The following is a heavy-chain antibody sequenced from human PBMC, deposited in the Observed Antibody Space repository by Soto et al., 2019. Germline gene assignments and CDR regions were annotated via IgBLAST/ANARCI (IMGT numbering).Heavy chain of an antibody. CDR2: IHGGDSNT. CDR1: GYIFTSYW. Sequence: GESLKISCRGSGYIFTSYWIGWVRQMPGKGLEWMGIIHGGDSNTRYSPSFEGQVTISTDKSISTAYLQWSSLKASDTAMYYCARRGTYSSGWDYWGQGTLVTVSS. J-gene: IGHJ4*02. CDR3: ARRGTYSSGWDY. D-gene: IGHD6-19*01. V-gene: IGHV5-51*01.